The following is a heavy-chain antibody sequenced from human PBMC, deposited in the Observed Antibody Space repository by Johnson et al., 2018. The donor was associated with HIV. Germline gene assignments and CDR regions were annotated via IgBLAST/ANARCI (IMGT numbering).Heavy chain of an antibody. J-gene: IGHJ3*02. Sequence: VQLVESGGGLVQPGGSLRLSCAASGFTFSSYWMHWVRQAPGKGLEWVAVIWYDGSNKFYADSVKGRFTISRDNAKNSLYLQMNSLRAEDTAVYYCARGPVFDIWGQGTMVTVSS. CDR1: GFTFSSYW. CDR2: IWYDGSNK. CDR3: ARGPVFDI. V-gene: IGHV3-33*08.